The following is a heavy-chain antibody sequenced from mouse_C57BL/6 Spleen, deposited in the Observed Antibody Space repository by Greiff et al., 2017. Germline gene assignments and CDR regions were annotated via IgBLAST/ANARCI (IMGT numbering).Heavy chain of an antibody. J-gene: IGHJ2*02. CDR2: IDPENGET. D-gene: IGHD2-3*01. CDR3: AREDDGYPCFDY. V-gene: IGHV14-2*01. Sequence: VQLQQSGAELVKPGASVKLSCTASGFNIKDYYMHWVKQRTEQGLEWIGRIDPENGETKSAPKFQGKATITADTSSNTADLQLSSRTSEDTAVYYCAREDDGYPCFDYWGQGTSLTVSS. CDR1: GFNIKDYY.